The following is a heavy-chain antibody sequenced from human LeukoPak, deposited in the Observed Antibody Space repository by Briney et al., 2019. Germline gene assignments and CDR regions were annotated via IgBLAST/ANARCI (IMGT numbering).Heavy chain of an antibody. D-gene: IGHD5-18*01. V-gene: IGHV1-2*02. CDR1: GYTFTGCF. Sequence: ASVTVSCKASGYTFTGCFIHYVRQAPGQGLEWMGWIDPNSDNIRYSETFKDRVSMTRDTSTNTAYMELSWLRSDDTAVYYCARSAYNYGYVYFDHWGQGTLVIVSS. J-gene: IGHJ4*02. CDR3: ARSAYNYGYVYFDH. CDR2: IDPNSDNI.